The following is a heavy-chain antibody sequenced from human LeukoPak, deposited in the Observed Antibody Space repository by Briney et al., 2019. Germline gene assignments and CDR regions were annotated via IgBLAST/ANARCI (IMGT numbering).Heavy chain of an antibody. J-gene: IGHJ4*02. CDR3: ARGTYYYDSSGYYCFDY. CDR2: IYYSGST. CDR1: GGSISSGGYY. Sequence: SETLSLTCTVSGGSISSGGYYWSWIRQHPGKGLEWIGYIYYSGSTYYNPSLKSRVTISVDTSKNQFSLKLSSVTAADTAVYYCARGTYYYDSSGYYCFDYWGQGTLVTVSS. V-gene: IGHV4-31*03. D-gene: IGHD3-22*01.